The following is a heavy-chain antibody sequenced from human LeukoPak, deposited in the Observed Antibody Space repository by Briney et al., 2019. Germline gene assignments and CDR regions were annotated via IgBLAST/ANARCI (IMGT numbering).Heavy chain of an antibody. CDR2: IHYSGST. V-gene: IGHV4-59*01. CDR1: GGSITNYY. CDR3: ARASVTYYYYYYMDV. J-gene: IGHJ6*03. D-gene: IGHD4-11*01. Sequence: SETLSLTCTVSGGSITNYYWTWIRQPPGKGLEWIGYIHYSGSTNYSPSLKSRVTISVDTSKNQFSLKLSSVTAADTAVYYCARASVTYYYYYYMDVWGKGTTVTVSS.